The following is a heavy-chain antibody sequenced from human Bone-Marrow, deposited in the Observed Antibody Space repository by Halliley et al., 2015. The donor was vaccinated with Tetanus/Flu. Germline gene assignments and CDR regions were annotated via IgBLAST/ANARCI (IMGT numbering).Heavy chain of an antibody. J-gene: IGHJ4*02. V-gene: IGHV3-23*01. CDR3: AKDLLGHSSGPPFDH. Sequence: SRVSGSGGKTFYAGSVRGRFPISRDNVNNPLYLQMNSLGVEDTAVYFCAKDLLGHSSGPPFDHWGQGTLVTVSS. D-gene: IGHD6-19*01. CDR2: VSGSGGKT.